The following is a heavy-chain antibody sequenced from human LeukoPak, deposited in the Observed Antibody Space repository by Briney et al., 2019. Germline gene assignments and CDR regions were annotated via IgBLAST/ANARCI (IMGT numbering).Heavy chain of an antibody. J-gene: IGHJ4*02. CDR3: ASSVITMIVVATFDY. CDR1: GYSISSDYY. Sequence: SETLSLTCTVSGYSISSDYYWGWIRQPPGKGLEWIGSIYHSGSTYYNPSLKSRVTISVDTSKNQFSLKLSSVTAADTAVYYCASSVITMIVVATFDYWGQGTLVTVSS. CDR2: IYHSGST. V-gene: IGHV4-38-2*02. D-gene: IGHD3-22*01.